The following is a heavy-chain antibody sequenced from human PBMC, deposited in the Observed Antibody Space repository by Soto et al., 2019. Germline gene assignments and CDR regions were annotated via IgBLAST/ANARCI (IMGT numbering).Heavy chain of an antibody. CDR1: GYTFTGYY. J-gene: IGHJ5*02. V-gene: IGHV1-2*02. CDR2: LNPNSGGT. CDR3: ASVAFYDILSFDP. Sequence: ASVKVSCKASGYTFTGYYMHWVRQAPGQGLEWMGWLNPNSGGTNYAQKFQGRVTMTRDTYISTDYMELSRLRSDDTAVYYCASVAFYDILSFDPWGQGSLVTVSS. D-gene: IGHD3-9*01.